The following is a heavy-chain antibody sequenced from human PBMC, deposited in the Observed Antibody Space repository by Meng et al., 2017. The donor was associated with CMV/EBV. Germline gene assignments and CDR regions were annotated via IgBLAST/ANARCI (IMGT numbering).Heavy chain of an antibody. CDR1: GGTFSSYA. CDR3: ARCNVEDSSSSWDYYYGMDV. D-gene: IGHD6-6*01. Sequence: SVKVSCKASGGTFSSYAISWVRQAPGQGLDWMGGIIPILGIANYAQKFQGRVTITADKSTSTAYMELSSLRSEDTAVYYCARCNVEDSSSSWDYYYGMDVWGQGTTVTVSS. V-gene: IGHV1-69*10. CDR2: IIPILGIA. J-gene: IGHJ6*02.